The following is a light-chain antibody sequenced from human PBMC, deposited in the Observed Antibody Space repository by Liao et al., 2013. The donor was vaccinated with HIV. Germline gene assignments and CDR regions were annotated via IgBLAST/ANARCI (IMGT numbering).Light chain of an antibody. V-gene: IGLV3-1*01. CDR2: FDR. J-gene: IGLJ2*01. CDR3: QAWDSTTGDMV. CDR1: KLGDKY. Sequence: SYELTQPPSVSVSPGQTASIICSGDKLGDKYVCWYKQKPGQAPVMVIFFDRDRPSGIPDRFSASKSENTATLTISGTQAMDEADYYCQAWDSTTGDMVFGGGTKLTVL.